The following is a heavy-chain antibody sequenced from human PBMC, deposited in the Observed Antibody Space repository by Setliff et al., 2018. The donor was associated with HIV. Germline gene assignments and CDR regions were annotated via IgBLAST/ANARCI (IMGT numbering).Heavy chain of an antibody. V-gene: IGHV3-48*03. J-gene: IGHJ4*02. D-gene: IGHD2-15*01. CDR2: ISSSGSTI. Sequence: PGGSLRLSCAASGFTFSSYEMNWVRQAPGKGLEWVSYISSSGSTIYYADSVKGRFTISRDNAKNSLYLQMNSLRAEDTAVYYCARVGALPFDYWGQGTLVTVSS. CDR1: GFTFSSYE. CDR3: ARVGALPFDY.